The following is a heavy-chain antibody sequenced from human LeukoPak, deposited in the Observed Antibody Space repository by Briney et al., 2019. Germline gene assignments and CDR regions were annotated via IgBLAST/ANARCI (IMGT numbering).Heavy chain of an antibody. CDR2: IKQDGSEK. J-gene: IGHJ4*02. CDR1: GFTFSSYA. D-gene: IGHD3-22*01. Sequence: PGGSLRLSCAASGFTFSSYAMSWVRQAPGKGLEWVANIKQDGSEKYYVDSVKGRFTISRDNAKNSLYLRMNSLRAEDTAVYYCARDTAGGYYYDSSGYYYAPDYFDYWGQGTLVTVSS. V-gene: IGHV3-7*01. CDR3: ARDTAGGYYYDSSGYYYAPDYFDY.